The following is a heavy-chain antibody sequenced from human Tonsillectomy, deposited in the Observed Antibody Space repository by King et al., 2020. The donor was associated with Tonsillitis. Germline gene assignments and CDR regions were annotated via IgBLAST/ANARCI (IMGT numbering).Heavy chain of an antibody. CDR3: ARPATTVVSSSFWYFDV. V-gene: IGHV4-39*01. CDR2: IYYSGGT. D-gene: IGHD4-23*01. Sequence: QLQESGPGLVKPSETLSLTCTVSSGSISGSRYYWGWIRQPPGKGLEGIRSIYYSGGTYYNPSFKSRVTMSVDTSKNQFSLRLTSVTAADTAVYYCARPATTVVSSSFWYFDVWGRGTLVTVSS. CDR1: SGSISGSRYY. J-gene: IGHJ2*01.